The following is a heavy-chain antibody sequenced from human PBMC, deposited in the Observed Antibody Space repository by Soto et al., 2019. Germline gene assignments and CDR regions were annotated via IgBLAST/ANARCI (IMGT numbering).Heavy chain of an antibody. CDR2: IYHSGNT. CDR1: GGSISSGGYS. CDR3: ARAGSGYRTSWYYVEY. Sequence: QLQLQESGSGLVEPSQTLSLTCAVSGGSISSGGYSWSWIRQPPGKGLEWIGYIYHSGNTHYSQALKSRVIISLDRSKNQFSLKLTSATAADTAVYYCARAGSGYRTSWYYVEYWGQGILVTVSS. J-gene: IGHJ4*02. V-gene: IGHV4-30-2*01. D-gene: IGHD6-13*01.